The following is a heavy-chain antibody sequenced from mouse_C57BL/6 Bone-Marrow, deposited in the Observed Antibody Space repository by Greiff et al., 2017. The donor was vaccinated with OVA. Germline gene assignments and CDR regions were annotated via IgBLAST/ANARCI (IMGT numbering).Heavy chain of an antibody. V-gene: IGHV1-82*01. D-gene: IGHD2-4*01. J-gene: IGHJ2*01. Sequence: QVQLQQSGPELVKPGASVKISCKASGYAFSSSWLNWVKQRPGKGLEWIGRIYPGDGDTNYNGKFKGKATLTADKSSSTAYMQLSSLPSEDSAVYFCARTYDYDGGSSYWGQGTTLTVSS. CDR3: ARTYDYDGGSSY. CDR1: GYAFSSSW. CDR2: IYPGDGDT.